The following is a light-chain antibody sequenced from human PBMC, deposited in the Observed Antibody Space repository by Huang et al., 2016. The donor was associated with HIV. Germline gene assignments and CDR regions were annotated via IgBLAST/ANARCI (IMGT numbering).Light chain of an antibody. CDR1: QRVSSN. V-gene: IGKV3-15*01. Sequence: EIVMTQSPATLSVSPGERATLSCRASQRVSSNLAWYQQKPGQAPRLLIYDASTRATGNPARFSGSGSGTEFTLTISSLQSEDFALYYCQQYNNWLAGTFGPGTKVDIK. CDR3: QQYNNWLAGT. J-gene: IGKJ3*01. CDR2: DAS.